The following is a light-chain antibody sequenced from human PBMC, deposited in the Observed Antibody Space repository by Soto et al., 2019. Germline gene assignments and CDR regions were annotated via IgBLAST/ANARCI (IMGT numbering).Light chain of an antibody. CDR1: PNVDTTF. CDR2: GAS. Sequence: EIVLTQSPGSLSLSPGHRATLSCRARPNVDTTFFAWYQKKPGQAPRLLIYGASKRASGIPDRFSGSGSGTDFTLIISRLEPEDFAVYYCQQYMSSVTFGQGTKVEIK. CDR3: QQYMSSVT. V-gene: IGKV3-20*01. J-gene: IGKJ1*01.